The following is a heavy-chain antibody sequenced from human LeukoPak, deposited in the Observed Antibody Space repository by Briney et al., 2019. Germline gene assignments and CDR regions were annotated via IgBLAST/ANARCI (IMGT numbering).Heavy chain of an antibody. J-gene: IGHJ4*02. D-gene: IGHD6-13*01. CDR1: GSTFSSYG. CDR3: ARDRSSSAAPSLTY. Sequence: GGSLRLSCAASGSTFSSYGLNWVRQAPGKGLEWVSYISSGGGTIYYADSVKGRFTISRDNAKGSLYLQMNSLRDEDTAVYYCARDRSSSAAPSLTYWGQGTLVTVSS. V-gene: IGHV3-48*02. CDR2: ISSGGGTI.